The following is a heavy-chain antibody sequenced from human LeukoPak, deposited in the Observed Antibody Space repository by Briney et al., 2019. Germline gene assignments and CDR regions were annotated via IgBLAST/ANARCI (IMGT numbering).Heavy chain of an antibody. Sequence: GSSVKVSCKASGGTFSSYAISWVRQAPGQALEWMGRIIPIFGIANYAQKFQGRVTITADKSTSTAYMELSSLRSEDTAVYYCARSQFHYYDSSGYTPLPLWYWGQGTLVTVSS. CDR3: ARSQFHYYDSSGYTPLPLWY. CDR2: IIPIFGIA. V-gene: IGHV1-69*04. D-gene: IGHD3-22*01. J-gene: IGHJ4*02. CDR1: GGTFSSYA.